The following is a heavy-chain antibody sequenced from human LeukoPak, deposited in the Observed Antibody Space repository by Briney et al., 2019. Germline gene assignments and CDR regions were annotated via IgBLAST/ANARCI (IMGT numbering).Heavy chain of an antibody. CDR2: IRYDGSNK. V-gene: IGHV3-30*02. CDR1: GFTFSSYG. J-gene: IGHJ5*02. D-gene: IGHD3-22*01. Sequence: GGSLRLSCAASGFTFSSYGMHWVRQAPGKGLEWVAFIRYDGSNKYYADSVKGRFTISRDNSKNTLYLQMNSLRAEDTAVYYCAKATGGNYYDSRGYNWFDPWGQGTLVTVSS. CDR3: AKATGGNYYDSRGYNWFDP.